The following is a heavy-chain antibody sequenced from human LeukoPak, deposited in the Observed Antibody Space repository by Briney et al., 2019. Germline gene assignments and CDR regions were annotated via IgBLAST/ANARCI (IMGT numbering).Heavy chain of an antibody. CDR3: ARDPVGGSTIFDY. CDR2: TYYRSKWYY. J-gene: IGHJ4*02. V-gene: IGHV6-1*01. D-gene: IGHD1-26*01. CDR1: GDSVSSNSAA. Sequence: SQTLSLTCAISGDSVSSNSAAWNWIRQSPSRGLEWLGRTYYRSKWYYGYAVAVKSRISTNPDTSKNQFSLQLSSVTPEDTAVYYCARDPVGGSTIFDYWGQGTLVTVSS.